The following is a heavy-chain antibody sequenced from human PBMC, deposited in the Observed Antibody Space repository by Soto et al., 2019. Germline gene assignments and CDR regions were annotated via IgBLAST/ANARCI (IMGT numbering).Heavy chain of an antibody. Sequence: QVQLVQSGVEVKKPGASVKVSCKASGYPFTSYGLSWVRQAPGQGLEWMGWISPYNNYTNYAQMLQGRVTMTTDTSKRPTYLELRSLRSDDHAVLYCARYHSGYDWIDYWGQGTLVTVSS. CDR1: GYPFTSYG. CDR3: ARYHSGYDWIDY. D-gene: IGHD5-12*01. J-gene: IGHJ4*02. CDR2: ISPYNNYT. V-gene: IGHV1-18*01.